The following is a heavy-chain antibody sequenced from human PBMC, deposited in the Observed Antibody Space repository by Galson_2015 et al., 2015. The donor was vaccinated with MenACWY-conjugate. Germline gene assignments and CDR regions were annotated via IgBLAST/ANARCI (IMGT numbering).Heavy chain of an antibody. V-gene: IGHV3-74*03. CDR2: ITVDATNT. J-gene: IGHJ4*02. CDR3: ARDGGGGTPFDC. CDR1: GFTIGRYW. Sequence: LRLFCAASGFTIGRYWLHWVRQLPGEGRVGISCITVDATNTEFADSVKGRFALSRDDARNTVYLQMNSLTAEDTAVYYCARDGGGGTPFDCWGQGTLVTVSS. D-gene: IGHD1-26*01.